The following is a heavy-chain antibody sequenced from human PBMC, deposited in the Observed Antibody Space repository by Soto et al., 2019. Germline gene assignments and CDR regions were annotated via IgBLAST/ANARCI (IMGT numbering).Heavy chain of an antibody. J-gene: IGHJ4*02. Sequence: SETRSLTCSVSDDCVTRGYYWNWIRQSPGKGLEWIGYIYYSGSTNYNPSLKSRVTISVDTSKNQFSLKLSSVTAADTAVYYCARDPYRDGYNPGHYFDYWGQGTLVTVS. V-gene: IGHV4-61*01. D-gene: IGHD5-12*01. CDR3: ARDPYRDGYNPGHYFDY. CDR2: IYYSGST. CDR1: DDCVTRGYY.